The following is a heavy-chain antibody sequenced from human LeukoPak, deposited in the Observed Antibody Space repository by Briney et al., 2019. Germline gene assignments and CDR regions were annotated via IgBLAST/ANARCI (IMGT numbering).Heavy chain of an antibody. Sequence: GASVKGSCKASGYTFSSYYLHWVRQAPGQGLEWMGIINPSSGSTSYAQKVQGRVTMTWDTSTTTVYVELSNLGSEDTAVYYCARGSSGSYYNYFNYWGQGTLVTVSS. CDR3: ARGSSGSYYNYFNY. CDR2: INPSSGST. D-gene: IGHD1-26*01. J-gene: IGHJ4*02. CDR1: GYTFSSYY. V-gene: IGHV1-46*01.